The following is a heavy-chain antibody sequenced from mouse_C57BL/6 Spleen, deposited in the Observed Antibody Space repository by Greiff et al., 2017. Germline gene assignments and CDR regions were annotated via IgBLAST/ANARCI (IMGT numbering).Heavy chain of an antibody. Sequence: VQLQQPGAELVRPGSSVKLSCKASGYTFTSYWMHWVKQRPIQGLEWIGNIDPSDSETHYNQKFKDKATLTVDKSSSTAYMQLSSLTSEDSAVYYCARYGNYVEAMDYWGQGTSVTVSS. CDR1: GYTFTSYW. CDR2: IDPSDSET. D-gene: IGHD2-1*01. V-gene: IGHV1-52*01. CDR3: ARYGNYVEAMDY. J-gene: IGHJ4*01.